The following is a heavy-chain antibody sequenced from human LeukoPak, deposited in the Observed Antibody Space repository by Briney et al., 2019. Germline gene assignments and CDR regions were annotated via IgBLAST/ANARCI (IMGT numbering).Heavy chain of an antibody. CDR1: GFTFSSYW. D-gene: IGHD6-19*01. V-gene: IGHV3-74*01. Sequence: GGSLRLSCAASGFTFSSYWMHWVRQAPGKGLVWVSRINSGGSSTSYADSVKGRFTISRDNAKNTLYLQMNSLRADDTAVYYCAREDSSGWRNWFDPWGQGTLVTVSS. CDR2: INSGGSST. J-gene: IGHJ5*02. CDR3: AREDSSGWRNWFDP.